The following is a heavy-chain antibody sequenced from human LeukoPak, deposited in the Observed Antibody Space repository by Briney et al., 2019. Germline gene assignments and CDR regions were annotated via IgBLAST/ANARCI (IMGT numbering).Heavy chain of an antibody. CDR3: VTDQYCIDGVRYNDDVYDF. Sequence: SGGSLRLSCAASGLSFSDAWMSWVRQAPGKGLEWIARIKRKTDGGTKDYAAPVKGRFTISRDDSKSTLYLVMNSLKSEDTAVYYCVTDQYCIDGVRYNDDVYDFWGQGTIVTVSS. V-gene: IGHV3-15*01. CDR2: IKRKTDGGTK. CDR1: GLSFSDAW. J-gene: IGHJ3*01. D-gene: IGHD2-8*01.